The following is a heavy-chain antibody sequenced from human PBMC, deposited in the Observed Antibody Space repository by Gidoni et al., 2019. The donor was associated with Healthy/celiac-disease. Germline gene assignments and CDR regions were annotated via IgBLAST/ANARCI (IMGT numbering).Heavy chain of an antibody. CDR2: INHSGST. D-gene: IGHD2-2*01. CDR3: AGLGPAAHAFGFDP. J-gene: IGHJ5*02. CDR1: GGSFSGYY. V-gene: IGHV4-34*01. Sequence: QAQLQQRGAGLLTPSETLSLTSAVHGGSFSGYYWSWIRQPPGKGLEWIGEINHSGSTNYNPSLKSRVTISVDTSKNQFSLKLSSVTAADTAVYYCAGLGPAAHAFGFDPWGQGTLVTVSS.